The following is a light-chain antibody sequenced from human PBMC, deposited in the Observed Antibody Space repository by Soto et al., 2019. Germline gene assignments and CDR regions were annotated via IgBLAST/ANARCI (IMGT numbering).Light chain of an antibody. J-gene: IGKJ1*01. Sequence: EIVMTQSPDTLSVSPGERATLSCSASQSISSNVAWYLQKPGQAPRLLVYDVSNRATGIPARFSGGGSGTDFTLTISNLEPEDFAVYYCQQRSDWPWTFGQGTKVDIK. CDR3: QQRSDWPWT. V-gene: IGKV3-11*01. CDR1: QSISSN. CDR2: DVS.